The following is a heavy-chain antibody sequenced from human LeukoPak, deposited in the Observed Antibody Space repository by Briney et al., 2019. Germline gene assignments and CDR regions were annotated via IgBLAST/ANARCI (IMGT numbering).Heavy chain of an antibody. CDR3: AKDRGPIVVVPAALDY. D-gene: IGHD2-2*01. Sequence: GGSLRLSCVASGFTFSSYGMHWVRQAPGKGLEWVAVISYDGSNKYYADSVKGRFTISRDNSKNTLYLQMNSLRAEDTAVYYCAKDRGPIVVVPAALDYWGQGTLVTVSS. J-gene: IGHJ4*02. CDR1: GFTFSSYG. V-gene: IGHV3-30*18. CDR2: ISYDGSNK.